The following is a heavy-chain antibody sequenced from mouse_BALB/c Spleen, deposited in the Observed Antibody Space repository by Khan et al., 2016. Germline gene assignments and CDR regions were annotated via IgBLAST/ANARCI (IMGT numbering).Heavy chain of an antibody. D-gene: IGHD1-1*01. J-gene: IGHJ3*01. Sequence: QVQLQQSAPELARPGASVKMSCKTSGYTFTYYTIHWVKQRPGQGLEWIGKINPTSSYTEYNQKFTDKTTLTADKSSSTAYMHLISLTSEDSAVYYCARVLSYGWFAYWGQGTLVTVSA. V-gene: IGHV1-4*02. CDR2: INPTSSYT. CDR3: ARVLSYGWFAY. CDR1: GYTFTYYT.